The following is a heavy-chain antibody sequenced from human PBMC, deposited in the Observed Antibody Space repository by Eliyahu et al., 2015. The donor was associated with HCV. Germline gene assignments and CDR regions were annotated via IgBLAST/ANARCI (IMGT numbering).Heavy chain of an antibody. V-gene: IGHV5-51*01. CDR2: IYPRDSDT. J-gene: IGHJ6*02. CDR3: ARLGYSYGDEVYYYYGMDV. CDR1: GYSFTSYW. Sequence: EVQLVQSGAEVKKPGESLKISCKGSGYSFTSYWIGWVRQMPGKGLEVVGVIYPRDSDTRYSPSFQGQVTISADKSISTAYLQWSSLKASDTAMYYCARLGYSYGDEVYYYYGMDVWGQGTTVTVSS. D-gene: IGHD5-18*01.